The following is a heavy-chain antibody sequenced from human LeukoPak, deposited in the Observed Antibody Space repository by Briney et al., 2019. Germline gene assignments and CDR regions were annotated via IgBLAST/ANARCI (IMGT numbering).Heavy chain of an antibody. J-gene: IGHJ6*02. CDR2: ISSSSSYI. V-gene: IGHV3-21*01. D-gene: IGHD6-13*01. Sequence: GGSLRLSCAASGFTFSSYSMNWVRQAPGKGLEWVSSISSSSSYIYYADSVKGRFTISRDNAKNSLYLQMNSLRAEDTAVYYCARAEEGWIAAAGDYYYYGMDVWGQGTTVTVSS. CDR3: ARAEEGWIAAAGDYYYYGMDV. CDR1: GFTFSSYS.